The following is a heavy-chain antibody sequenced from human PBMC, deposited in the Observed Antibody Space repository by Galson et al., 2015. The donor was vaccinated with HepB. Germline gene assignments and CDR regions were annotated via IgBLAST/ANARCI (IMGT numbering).Heavy chain of an antibody. CDR2: ISGSGTPA. Sequence: ALSLSGAASGFTFNSYAMTWVRQAPATRLERVSTISGSGTPAYYADSMKGRFTRSRANSKKTGYPQMNSLRVEDTALYYCVKGWEAAAGTNGMDVWGQGTTVTVFS. CDR3: VKGWEAAAGTNGMDV. D-gene: IGHD6-13*01. CDR1: GFTFNSYA. J-gene: IGHJ6*02. V-gene: IGHV3-23*01.